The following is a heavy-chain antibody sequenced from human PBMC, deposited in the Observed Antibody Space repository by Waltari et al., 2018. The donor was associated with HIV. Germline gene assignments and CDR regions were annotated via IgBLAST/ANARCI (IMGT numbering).Heavy chain of an antibody. CDR1: GYSFTSYW. Sequence: EVQLVQSGAEVKKPGQSLKISCKGSGYSFTSYWIGWVRQAPGTGLEWMGDFYPADSDTTYTPSCRGQVTISVDTSISTAYVQWRSLKASDTAVYFCARRLVGADAFEIWGQGTEVIVSS. CDR3: ARRLVGADAFEI. J-gene: IGHJ3*02. CDR2: FYPADSDT. V-gene: IGHV5-51*03. D-gene: IGHD1-26*01.